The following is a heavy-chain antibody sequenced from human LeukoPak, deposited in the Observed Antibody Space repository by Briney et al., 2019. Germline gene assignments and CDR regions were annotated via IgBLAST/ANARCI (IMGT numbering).Heavy chain of an antibody. D-gene: IGHD2-15*01. Sequence: SETLSLTCSVSGGSISTYYWTWVRQPAGKGLEWIGHIAATGNTNYNPSLKSRVTMSLDTSKNQFSLKLSSVTAADTAVYYCARDCSGGSCYSYDAFDIWGQGTMVTVSS. CDR2: IAATGNT. J-gene: IGHJ3*02. V-gene: IGHV4-4*07. CDR1: GGSISTYY. CDR3: ARDCSGGSCYSYDAFDI.